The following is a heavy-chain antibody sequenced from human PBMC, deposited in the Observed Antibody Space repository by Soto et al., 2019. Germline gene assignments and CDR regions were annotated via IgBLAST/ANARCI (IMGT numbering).Heavy chain of an antibody. D-gene: IGHD6-13*01. CDR3: ARDRIAAAGTYYYYGMDV. CDR2: IIPIFGTA. V-gene: IGHV1-69*12. Sequence: QVQLVQSGAEVKKPGSSVKVSCKASGGTFSSYAISWVRQAPGQGLEWMGGIIPIFGTANYAQKFQGRVTITADESTSTAYMELSSLRSEDTGVYYCARDRIAAAGTYYYYGMDVWGQGTTVTVSS. CDR1: GGTFSSYA. J-gene: IGHJ6*02.